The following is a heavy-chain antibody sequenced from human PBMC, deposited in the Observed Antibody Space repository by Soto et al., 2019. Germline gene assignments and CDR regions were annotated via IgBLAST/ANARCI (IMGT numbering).Heavy chain of an antibody. Sequence: QVQLQESGPGLVKPSQTLSLTCTVSGGSISSGGYCWSWIRQHPGKGREWIGYISYSGNTYYKPSLKSRVTVSVDTSKNQFSLQLRSVTAADTAVYYCARLIVGAAGTTGWFDPWGQGTLVTVSS. CDR1: GGSISSGGYC. CDR2: ISYSGNT. CDR3: ARLIVGAAGTTGWFDP. V-gene: IGHV4-31*03. J-gene: IGHJ5*02. D-gene: IGHD6-13*01.